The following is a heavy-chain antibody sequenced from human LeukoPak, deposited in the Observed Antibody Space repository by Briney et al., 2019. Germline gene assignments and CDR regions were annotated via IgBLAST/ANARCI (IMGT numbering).Heavy chain of an antibody. D-gene: IGHD3-22*01. CDR3: ARDLPQIEY. CDR1: GFTFEDYD. V-gene: IGHV3-20*04. CDR2: INWNGDSI. Sequence: GGSLRLSCAASGFTFEDYDMSWVRQAPGKGLEWVSSINWNGDSIGYVDSVKGRFTISRDNAKDSLYLQMSNLRAEDTALYYCARDLPQIEYWGQGTLVTVSS. J-gene: IGHJ4*02.